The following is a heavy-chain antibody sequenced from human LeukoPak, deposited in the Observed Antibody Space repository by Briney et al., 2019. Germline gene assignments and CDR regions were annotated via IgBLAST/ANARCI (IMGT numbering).Heavy chain of an antibody. V-gene: IGHV3-9*01. J-gene: IGHJ4*02. CDR2: ISWNSGSI. Sequence: PGGSLRLSCAASGFTFDDYAMHWVRQAPGKGLEWVSGISWNSGSIGYADSVKGRYTISRDNAKNSLYLQMNSLRAEDTALYYCAKVGGIPVDPYLDYWGQGTLVTVSS. CDR3: AKVGGIPVDPYLDY. CDR1: GFTFDDYA. D-gene: IGHD6-19*01.